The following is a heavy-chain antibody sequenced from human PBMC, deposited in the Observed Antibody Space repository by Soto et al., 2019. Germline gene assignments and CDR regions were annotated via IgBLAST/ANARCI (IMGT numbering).Heavy chain of an antibody. V-gene: IGHV1-2*04. CDR1: GYTFTGYY. D-gene: IGHD6-13*01. CDR3: ARDGSAAGAYYYYGMDV. Sequence: ASVKVSCKASGYTFTGYYMHWERQAPGQGREWMGWINPNSGGTNYAQKFQGWVTMTRDTSISTAYMELSRLRSDDTAVYYCARDGSAAGAYYYYGMDVWGQGTTVTVSS. CDR2: INPNSGGT. J-gene: IGHJ6*02.